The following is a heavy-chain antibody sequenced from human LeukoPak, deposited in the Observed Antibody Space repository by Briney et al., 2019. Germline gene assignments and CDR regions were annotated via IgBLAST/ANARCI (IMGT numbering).Heavy chain of an antibody. CDR2: ISAYNGNT. CDR3: ARNSEIAAVDTRIHYFDY. Sequence: ASVKVSCKASGYTFTSYGISWVRQAPGQGLEWMGWISAYNGNTNYAQKLQGRVTMTTDTSTSTAYMELRSLRSDDTAVYYCARNSEIAAVDTRIHYFDYWGQGTLVTVSS. J-gene: IGHJ4*02. V-gene: IGHV1-18*01. CDR1: GYTFTSYG. D-gene: IGHD6-13*01.